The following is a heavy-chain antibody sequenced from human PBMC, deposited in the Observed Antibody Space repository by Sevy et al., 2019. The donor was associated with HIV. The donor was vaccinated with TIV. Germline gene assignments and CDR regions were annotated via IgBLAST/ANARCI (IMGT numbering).Heavy chain of an antibody. CDR3: ATDRYYGSGSYYTNPIYYYGMDV. V-gene: IGHV4-4*07. D-gene: IGHD3-10*01. CDR1: GGSISSYY. Sequence: SESLSLTCTVSGGSISSYYWSWIRQPAGKGLEWIGRIYTSGSTNYNPSLKSRVTMSVDTSKNQFSLKLSSVTAADTAVYYCATDRYYGSGSYYTNPIYYYGMDVWGQGTTVTVSS. J-gene: IGHJ6*02. CDR2: IYTSGST.